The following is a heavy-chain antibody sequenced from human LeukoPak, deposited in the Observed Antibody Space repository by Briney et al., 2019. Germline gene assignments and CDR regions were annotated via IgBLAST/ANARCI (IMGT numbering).Heavy chain of an antibody. CDR1: GGSISSGDYY. V-gene: IGHV4-30-4*08. CDR2: IYYSGST. D-gene: IGHD3-10*01. CDR3: ARDNPTGYYYGSGSDKGFDY. J-gene: IGHJ4*02. Sequence: SETLSLTCTVSGGSISSGDYYWSWIRQPPGNGLEWIGYIYYSGSTYYNPSLKSRVTLSVYTSKNQFSLKLSSVTAADMAVCNRARDNPTGYYYGSGSDKGFDYWGQGTLVTVSS.